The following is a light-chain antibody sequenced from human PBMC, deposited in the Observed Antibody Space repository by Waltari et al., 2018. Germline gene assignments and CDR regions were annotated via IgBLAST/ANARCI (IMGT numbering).Light chain of an antibody. CDR3: SSYTRSSSYV. CDR2: DVS. V-gene: IGLV2-14*01. Sequence: QSALTQPASVSGSPEQSITISCTGTSSDIGGDNFVSWYQQHPGKAPKLILFDVSDLPSGVSNRFSGSKSGNSASLTISGLQAEDEADYYCSSYTRSSSYVFGTGTKVTVL. CDR1: SSDIGGDNF. J-gene: IGLJ1*01.